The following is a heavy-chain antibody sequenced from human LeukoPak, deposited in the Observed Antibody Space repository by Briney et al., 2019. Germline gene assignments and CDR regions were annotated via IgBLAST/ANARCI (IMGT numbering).Heavy chain of an antibody. CDR3: ATYTHWVAGDV. Sequence: GGSLRLSCATSGFTFSDSWMSWVRQAPGKGLEWVANMNQDGSAKGYVDSVKGRFTISRDNARNSLYLQMSSLRPEDTAVYYCATYTHWVAGDVWGQGTTVTVSS. CDR2: MNQDGSAK. CDR1: GFTFSDSW. J-gene: IGHJ6*02. V-gene: IGHV3-7*01. D-gene: IGHD3-16*01.